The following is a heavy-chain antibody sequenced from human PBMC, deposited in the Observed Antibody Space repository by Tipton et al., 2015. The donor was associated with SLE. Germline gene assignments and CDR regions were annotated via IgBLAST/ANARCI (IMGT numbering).Heavy chain of an antibody. D-gene: IGHD3-10*01. J-gene: IGHJ4*02. CDR3: ARDRGRDFFFDY. CDR1: GDSISGRSYY. Sequence: TLSLTCTVSGDSISGRSYYWGWIRQPPGEGLQWIASMSYNGNTYYNPSLKSRVTISLETSKNQFSLKLSSVTAADTAVYYCARDRGRDFFFDYWGQGTLFTVSS. CDR2: MSYNGNT. V-gene: IGHV4-39*07.